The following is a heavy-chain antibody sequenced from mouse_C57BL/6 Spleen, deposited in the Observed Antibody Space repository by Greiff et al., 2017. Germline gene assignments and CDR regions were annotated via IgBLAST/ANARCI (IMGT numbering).Heavy chain of an antibody. Sequence: QVQLQQSGAELVKPGASVKLSCKASGYTFTSYWMHWVKQRPGRGLEWIGRIDPNSGGTKYNEKFKSKATLTVDKPSSTASMQLSSLTSEDSAVYYCARWDGSSPSYAMDYWGQGTSVTVSS. V-gene: IGHV1-72*01. CDR2: IDPNSGGT. D-gene: IGHD1-1*01. CDR3: ARWDGSSPSYAMDY. CDR1: GYTFTSYW. J-gene: IGHJ4*01.